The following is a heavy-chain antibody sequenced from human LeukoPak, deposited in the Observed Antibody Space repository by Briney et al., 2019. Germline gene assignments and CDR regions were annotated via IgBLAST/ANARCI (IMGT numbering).Heavy chain of an antibody. D-gene: IGHD3-9*01. CDR2: IKQDGSEK. CDR1: GFTFSSYW. J-gene: IGHJ4*02. Sequence: GGSLRLSRAASGFTFSSYWMSWVRQAPGKGLEWVANIKQDGSEKYYVDSVKGRFTISRDNAKNSLYLQMNSLRAEDTAVYYCARGPRSRYFDWLLTPFGYWGQGTLVTVSS. CDR3: ARGPRSRYFDWLLTPFGY. V-gene: IGHV3-7*01.